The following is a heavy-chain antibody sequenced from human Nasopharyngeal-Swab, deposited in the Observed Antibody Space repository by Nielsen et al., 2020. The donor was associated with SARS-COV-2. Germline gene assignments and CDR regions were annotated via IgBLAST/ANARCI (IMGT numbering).Heavy chain of an antibody. CDR2: INHSGSI. J-gene: IGHJ4*02. D-gene: IGHD1-20*01. CDR1: GGSFSGYY. CDR3: ARGRGITVTTPSPVFDY. Sequence: SLPLSLSCAVYGGSFSGYYWSWIRQSPGKGLVWIWEINHSGSINYNLSLKSRVTISVETSKNQFSMKLSSMTAADTPVYYCARGRGITVTTPSPVFDYWGQGTLVTVSS. V-gene: IGHV4-34*01.